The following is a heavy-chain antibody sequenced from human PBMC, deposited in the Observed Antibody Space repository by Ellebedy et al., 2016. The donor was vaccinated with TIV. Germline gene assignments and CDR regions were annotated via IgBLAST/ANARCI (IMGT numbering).Heavy chain of an antibody. D-gene: IGHD1-7*01. Sequence: AASVKVSCKASGYTFTTYAMHWVRQAPGQRLEWMGWINAGNGNTKYSQKFQGRVTITRDTSASTAYVELSSLRSEDTAVYFCALNLETGTSWFDPWGQGTLVTVSS. CDR2: INAGNGNT. CDR1: GYTFTTYA. CDR3: ALNLETGTSWFDP. J-gene: IGHJ5*02. V-gene: IGHV1-3*01.